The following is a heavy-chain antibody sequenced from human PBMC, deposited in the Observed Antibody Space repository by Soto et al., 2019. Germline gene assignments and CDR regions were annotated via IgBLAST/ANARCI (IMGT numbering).Heavy chain of an antibody. J-gene: IGHJ4*02. V-gene: IGHV3-15*01. CDR2: VRSKADGGTT. D-gene: IGHD1-7*01. CDR3: RRDWDYPVL. CDR1: GFTFANAW. Sequence: NPGGSLRLSCAASGFTFANAWMSWVRQAPGKGLEWVGRVRSKADGGTTDYAAPVKGRFTISRDDSENTLYLQMNSLKIDDTAVYYCRRDWDYPVLWGQGTLVTVS.